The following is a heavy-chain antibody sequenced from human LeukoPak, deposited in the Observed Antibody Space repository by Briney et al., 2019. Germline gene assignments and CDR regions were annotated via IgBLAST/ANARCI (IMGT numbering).Heavy chain of an antibody. CDR3: ASLVTVRGVIPFDY. CDR1: GGSFSGYY. D-gene: IGHD3-10*01. Sequence: PSETLSLTCAVYGGSFSGYYWSWIRQPPGKGLEWIGEINHSGSTNYNPSLKSRVTISVDTSKNQFSLKLSSVTAADTAVYYCASLVTVRGVIPFDYWGQGTLVTVSS. J-gene: IGHJ4*02. V-gene: IGHV4-34*01. CDR2: INHSGST.